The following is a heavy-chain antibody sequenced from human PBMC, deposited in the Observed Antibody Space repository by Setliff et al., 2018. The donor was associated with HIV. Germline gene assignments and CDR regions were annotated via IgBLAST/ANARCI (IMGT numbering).Heavy chain of an antibody. CDR1: GGPFTSSS. CDR3: ARGGDYDSSGYYVT. Sequence: SVKVSCKASGGPFTSSSIGWVRKAPGQGLEWMGRIIPILGVPRYAQKFQGRVTITADKSTSTSYMHLSSLRAEDTAVYFCARGGDYDSSGYYVTWGQGSLVTVSS. V-gene: IGHV1-69*02. J-gene: IGHJ4*02. D-gene: IGHD3-22*01. CDR2: IIPILGVP.